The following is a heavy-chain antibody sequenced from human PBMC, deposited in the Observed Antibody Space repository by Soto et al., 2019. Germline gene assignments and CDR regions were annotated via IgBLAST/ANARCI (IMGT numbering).Heavy chain of an antibody. V-gene: IGHV1-18*01. CDR2: IGAYNGNT. J-gene: IGHJ4*02. Sequence: QVQLVQSGAEVKKPGASVKVSCKASGYTFTNYVITWVRQAPGQGLEWMGWIGAYNGNTNYPQSIQGRVTMSADTSTNTAYMELSSLRSDDTAVNFCARGVTGGLNDYWGQGTLVTASS. D-gene: IGHD3-16*01. CDR1: GYTFTNYV. CDR3: ARGVTGGLNDY.